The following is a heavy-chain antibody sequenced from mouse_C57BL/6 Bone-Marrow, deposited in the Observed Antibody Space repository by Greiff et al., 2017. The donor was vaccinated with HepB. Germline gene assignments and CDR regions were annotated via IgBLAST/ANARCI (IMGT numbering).Heavy chain of an antibody. J-gene: IGHJ1*03. V-gene: IGHV3-6*01. CDR2: ISYDGSN. D-gene: IGHD2-5*01. CDR3: ARSPTIVTHWYFDV. CDR1: GYSITSGYY. Sequence: EVQRVESGPGLVKPSQSLSLTCSVTGYSITSGYYWNWIRQFPGNKLEWMGYISYDGSNNYNPSLKNRISITRDTSKNQFFLKLNSVTTEDTATYYCARSPTIVTHWYFDVWGTGTTVTVSS.